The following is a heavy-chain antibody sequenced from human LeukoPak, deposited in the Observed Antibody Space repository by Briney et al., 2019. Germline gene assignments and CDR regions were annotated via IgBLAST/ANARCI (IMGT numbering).Heavy chain of an antibody. CDR1: GDSVSSNSAA. CDR3: ARDPVGGSTIFDY. D-gene: IGHD1-26*01. J-gene: IGHJ4*02. Sequence: SQTPSLTCAISGDSVSSNSAAWNWIRQSPSRGLEWLGRTYYRSKWYYDYAVAVKSRISINPDTSKNQFSLQLSSVTPEDTAVYYCARDPVGGSTIFDYWGQGTLVTVSS. V-gene: IGHV6-1*01. CDR2: TYYRSKWYY.